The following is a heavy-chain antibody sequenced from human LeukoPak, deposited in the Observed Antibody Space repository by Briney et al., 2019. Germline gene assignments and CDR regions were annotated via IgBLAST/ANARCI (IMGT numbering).Heavy chain of an antibody. CDR3: ARDEDLYYDILTGYGLTGMDV. J-gene: IGHJ6*02. CDR1: GYTFTSYG. V-gene: IGHV1-18*01. D-gene: IGHD3-9*01. Sequence: ASVRVSCKASGYTFTSYGISWVRQAPGQGLEWMGWISAYNGNTNYAQKLQGRVTMTTDTSTSTAYMELRSLRSDDTAVYYCARDEDLYYDILTGYGLTGMDVWGQGTTVTVSS. CDR2: ISAYNGNT.